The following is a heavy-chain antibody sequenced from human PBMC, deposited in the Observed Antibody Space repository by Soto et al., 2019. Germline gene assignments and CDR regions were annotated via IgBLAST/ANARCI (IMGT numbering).Heavy chain of an antibody. CDR1: GFTFSSYA. V-gene: IGHV3-30-3*01. CDR2: ISYDGSNK. D-gene: IGHD2-2*01. J-gene: IGHJ6*02. CDR3: ASLVPAAMSYYYGMDV. Sequence: GGSLRLSCAASGFTFSSYAMHWVRQAPGKGLEWVAVISYDGSNKYYADSVKGRFTISRDNSKNTLYLQMNSLRAEDTAVYYCASLVPAAMSYYYGMDVWGQGTTVTVSS.